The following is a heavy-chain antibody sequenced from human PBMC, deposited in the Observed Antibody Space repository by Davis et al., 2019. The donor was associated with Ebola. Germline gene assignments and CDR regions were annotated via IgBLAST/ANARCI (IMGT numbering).Heavy chain of an antibody. J-gene: IGHJ3*02. V-gene: IGHV4-59*01. CDR3: ARDGHVEAFEI. Sequence: MPSETLSLTCTVSGGSISSYYWSWIRQPPGKGLEWIGYIYYSGSTNYNPSLKSRVTISVDTSKNQFSLKLSSVTVADTALYYCARDGHVEAFEIWGQGTMVTVSS. CDR2: IYYSGST. CDR1: GGSISSYY.